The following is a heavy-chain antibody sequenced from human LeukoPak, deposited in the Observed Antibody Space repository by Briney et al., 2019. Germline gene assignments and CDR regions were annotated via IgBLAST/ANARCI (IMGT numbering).Heavy chain of an antibody. D-gene: IGHD3-22*01. CDR2: IRYGGADE. J-gene: IGHJ4*02. V-gene: IGHV3-30*02. CDR1: GFTFRNYG. CDR3: ASGYTYFAY. Sequence: GGSLRLSCAASGFTFRNYGMHWVRQAPGKGLEWVTFIRYGGADEYYADSVKGRFTISRDDSKNTVFLQMNTLRVEDTAVYYCASGYTYFAYWGQGTLVTVSS.